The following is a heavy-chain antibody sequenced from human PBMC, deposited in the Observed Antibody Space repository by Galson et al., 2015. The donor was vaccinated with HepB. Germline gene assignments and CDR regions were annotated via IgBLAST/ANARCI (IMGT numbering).Heavy chain of an antibody. CDR2: INTGNDNT. CDR3: ARSFILRDAFDI. V-gene: IGHV1-3*04. CDR1: GYTFTTYT. J-gene: IGHJ3*02. D-gene: IGHD3-16*01. Sequence: SCKASGYTFTTYTIHWVRQAPGHRLEWMGSINTGNDNTKYSRKFQGRVAITTDTSASTAYMDLYSLGSEDTAVYYCARSFILRDAFDIWGQGTVVTVSS.